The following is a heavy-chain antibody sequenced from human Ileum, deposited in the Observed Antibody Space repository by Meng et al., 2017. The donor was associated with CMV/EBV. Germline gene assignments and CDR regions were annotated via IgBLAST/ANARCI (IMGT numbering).Heavy chain of an antibody. D-gene: IGHD3-16*01. CDR3: ARARGRDLLYSYFGMDV. Sequence: GESLKISCAASGFTFDDYGMSWVRQRPGKGLEWVSGLNWNGDNPGYAYSVKGRFIVSRDNAKNSLYLQMNSLRVEDTAVYYCARARGRDLLYSYFGMDVWGQGTMVTVSS. CDR2: LNWNGDNP. J-gene: IGHJ6*02. CDR1: GFTFDDYG. V-gene: IGHV3-20*04.